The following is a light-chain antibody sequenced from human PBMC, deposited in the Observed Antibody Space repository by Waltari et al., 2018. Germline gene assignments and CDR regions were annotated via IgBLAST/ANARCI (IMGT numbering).Light chain of an antibody. V-gene: IGKV1-17*03. CDR2: AAS. CDR1: QTISSY. J-gene: IGKJ1*01. Sequence: DIQMTQSPSSLSASVGDRVNITCRASQTISSYLAWYQQKPGKVPKLLIYAASSLESGVPSRFRGSGSGTEFTLTISSLQPEDFATYYCQQHNSHPWTFGQGTKVEIK. CDR3: QQHNSHPWT.